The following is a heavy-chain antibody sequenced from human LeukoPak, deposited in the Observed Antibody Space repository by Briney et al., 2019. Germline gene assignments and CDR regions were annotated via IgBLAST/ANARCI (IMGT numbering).Heavy chain of an antibody. CDR2: IYYTGTT. CDR1: GDSITTTSYY. Sequence: SETLSLTCSVSGDSITTTSYYWGWIRQPPGKGLEWIGNIYYTGTTLYNPSLKDRVTVSADTSKGQFSPELTSVTAADTALYYCARMYGVFDYWGQGILVTVSS. CDR3: ARMYGVFDY. V-gene: IGHV4-39*01. D-gene: IGHD2-8*01. J-gene: IGHJ4*02.